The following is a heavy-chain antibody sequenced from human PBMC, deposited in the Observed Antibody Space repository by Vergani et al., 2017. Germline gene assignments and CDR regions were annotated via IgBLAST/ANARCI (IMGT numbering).Heavy chain of an antibody. CDR1: GFTFSDYY. D-gene: IGHD4/OR15-4a*01. CDR2: ISSSGSTI. V-gene: IGHV3-11*01. Sequence: VQLVESGGGLIQPGGSLRLSCAASGFTFSDYYMSWIRQAPGKGLEWVSYISSSGSTIYYADSVKGRFTISRDNAKNSLYLQMNSLRAEDTAVYYCARSENFVSYGAYYYYGMDVWGQGTTVTVSS. CDR3: ARSENFVSYGAYYYYGMDV. J-gene: IGHJ6*02.